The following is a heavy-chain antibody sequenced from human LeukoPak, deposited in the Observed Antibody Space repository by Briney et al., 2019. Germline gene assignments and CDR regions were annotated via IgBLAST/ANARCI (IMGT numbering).Heavy chain of an antibody. D-gene: IGHD3-10*02. CDR2: ISSSGSTI. J-gene: IGHJ6*04. V-gene: IGHV3-48*03. CDR3: AELGITMIGGV. CDR1: GFTFSSYE. Sequence: GGSLRLSCAPTGFTFSSYEMNWVRKAPGKELEWVSYISSSGSTIYYADSVKGRFTISRDNAKNSLYLQMNSLRAEDTAVYYCAELGITMIGGVWGKGTTVTISS.